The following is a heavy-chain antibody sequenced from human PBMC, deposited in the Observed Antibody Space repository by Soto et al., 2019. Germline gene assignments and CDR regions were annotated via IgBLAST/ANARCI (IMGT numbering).Heavy chain of an antibody. Sequence: QVELVESGGGVVQPGRSLRLSCAASAVTFTGYGMHWVRQAPGKGLEWVAVIRFDGSNIYYADSVKGRFTISRGNARNMLCLQMNSLRGEDRAVYYCARDGVGSTAYFGYFGYWGLGTLVTVSS. J-gene: IGHJ4*02. V-gene: IGHV3-33*01. CDR3: ARDGVGSTAYFGYFGY. D-gene: IGHD1-26*01. CDR1: AVTFTGYG. CDR2: IRFDGSNI.